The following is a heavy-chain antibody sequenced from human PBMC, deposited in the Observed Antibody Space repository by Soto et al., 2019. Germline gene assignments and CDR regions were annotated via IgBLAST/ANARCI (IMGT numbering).Heavy chain of an antibody. CDR2: IYPGDSDT. CDR3: ARLPSSGNPNGGALDL. Sequence: HGESLKISCEASGYTFSTYWIAWVRQVPGKGLEWMAIIYPGDSDTRYSPSSQGQVAVSVDNSINTAFLQLTSLKASDSGIYYCARLPSSGNPNGGALDLWGQGTMVTV. J-gene: IGHJ3*01. V-gene: IGHV5-51*01. CDR1: GYTFSTYW. D-gene: IGHD4-17*01.